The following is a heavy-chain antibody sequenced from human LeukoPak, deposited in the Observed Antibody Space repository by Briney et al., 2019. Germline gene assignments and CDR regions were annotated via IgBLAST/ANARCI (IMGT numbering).Heavy chain of an antibody. CDR2: IYHVGGT. V-gene: IGHV4-39*07. CDR1: GVSIKTNSDY. Sequence: SETLSLTCTVSGVSIKTNSDYWGWLRQPPGKGLEWIGSIYHVGGTYYNPSLKSRVTISVDRSKNQFSLKLSSVTAADTAVYYCARTRGTTVTAVDYWGQGTLVTVSS. CDR3: ARTRGTTVTAVDY. J-gene: IGHJ4*02. D-gene: IGHD4-17*01.